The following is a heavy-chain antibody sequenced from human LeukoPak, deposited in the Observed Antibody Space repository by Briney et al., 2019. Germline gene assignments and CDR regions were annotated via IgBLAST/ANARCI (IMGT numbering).Heavy chain of an antibody. CDR3: ARNNGMDV. CDR1: GFTFSDYP. J-gene: IGHJ6*02. CDR2: IRTNIENTM. Sequence: PGGSLRLSCAASGFTFSDYPMNWVRQAPGKGLEWISNIRTNIENTMFYADSVKGRFTISRDDAKNSLSLQMNSLRAEDTALYHCARNNGMDVWGQGTTVIVSS. V-gene: IGHV3-48*01.